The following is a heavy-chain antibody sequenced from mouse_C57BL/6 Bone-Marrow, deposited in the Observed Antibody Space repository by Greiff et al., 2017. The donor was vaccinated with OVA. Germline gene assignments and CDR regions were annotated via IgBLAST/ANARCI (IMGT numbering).Heavy chain of an antibody. CDR1: GYAFSSSW. CDR2: IYPGDGDT. V-gene: IGHV1-82*01. D-gene: IGHD2-4*01. Sequence: QVQLKESGPELVKPGASVKISCTASGYAFSSSWMNWVKQRPGKGLEWIGRIYPGDGDTNYNGKFKGKGTLTADTSSSTAYMQLSSLTSEDAAVYCCARGGLPLDYAMDYWGQGTSVTVSS. J-gene: IGHJ4*01. CDR3: ARGGLPLDYAMDY.